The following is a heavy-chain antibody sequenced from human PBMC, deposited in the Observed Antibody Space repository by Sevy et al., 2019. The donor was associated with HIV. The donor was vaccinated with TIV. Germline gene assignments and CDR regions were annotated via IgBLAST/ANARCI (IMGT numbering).Heavy chain of an antibody. D-gene: IGHD6-19*01. J-gene: IGHJ4*02. Sequence: GGSLRLSCAASGFTFNTYGMHWVRQAPGKGLEWVALIYYDGNNNVHADSVKGRFTISRDNSKNTLFLQMNSLRAEDTAFYYSARDLGIAVAPDYWGQGTLVTVSS. CDR2: IYYDGNNN. CDR3: ARDLGIAVAPDY. V-gene: IGHV3-33*01. CDR1: GFTFNTYG.